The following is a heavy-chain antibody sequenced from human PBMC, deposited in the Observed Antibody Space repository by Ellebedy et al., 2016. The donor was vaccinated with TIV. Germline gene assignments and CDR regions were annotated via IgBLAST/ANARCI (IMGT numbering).Heavy chain of an antibody. CDR2: ITGDGGST. CDR1: GFTFDDYA. J-gene: IGHJ5*02. D-gene: IGHD3-22*01. Sequence: GESLKISCTASGFTFDDYAMHWVRQAPGKGLEWVSLITGDGGSTYSADSVKGRFTTSRDNSKNSLYLQMDSLRTEDTALYYCAKHDYDEYDSRGFYSGWFDPWGQGTLVTVSS. CDR3: AKHDYDEYDSRGFYSGWFDP. V-gene: IGHV3-43*02.